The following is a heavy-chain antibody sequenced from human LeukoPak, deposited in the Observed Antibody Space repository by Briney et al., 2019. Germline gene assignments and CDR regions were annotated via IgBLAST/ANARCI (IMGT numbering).Heavy chain of an antibody. Sequence: GGSLRLSCAASGFTVSSNYMSWVRQAPGKGLEWVSVIYSGGSTYYADSVKGRFTISRDNSRNTLYLQMNSLRAEDTAVYYCARVIRGDDFWSGYLYNYGMDVWGQGTTVTVSS. D-gene: IGHD3-3*01. CDR2: IYSGGST. CDR3: ARVIRGDDFWSGYLYNYGMDV. V-gene: IGHV3-53*01. J-gene: IGHJ6*02. CDR1: GFTVSSNY.